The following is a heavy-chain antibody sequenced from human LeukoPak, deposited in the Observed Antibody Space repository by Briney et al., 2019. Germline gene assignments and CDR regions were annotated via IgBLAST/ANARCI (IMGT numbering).Heavy chain of an antibody. V-gene: IGHV4-39*01. Sequence: SETLSLTCTVSGGSISSSSYYWCWIRQPPGKGLEWIGSIYYSGSTYYNPSLKSRVTISVDTSKNQFSLKLSSVTAADTAVYYCASLVAGFDAFDIWGQGTMVTVSS. CDR1: GGSISSSSYY. CDR2: IYYSGST. CDR3: ASLVAGFDAFDI. D-gene: IGHD6-19*01. J-gene: IGHJ3*02.